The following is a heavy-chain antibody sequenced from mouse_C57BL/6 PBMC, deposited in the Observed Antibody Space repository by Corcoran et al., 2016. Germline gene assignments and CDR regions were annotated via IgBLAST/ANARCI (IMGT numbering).Heavy chain of an antibody. D-gene: IGHD2-4*01. CDR1: GYTFTDYN. Sequence: EVQLQQSGPELVKPGASVTIPCNASGYTFTDYNMDWVKQSHGKSLEWIGDINPNNGGTIYNQKFKGKATLTVDKSSSTAYMELRSLTSEDTAVYYCARRPYDYDGAWFAYWGQGTLVTVSA. V-gene: IGHV1-18*01. CDR3: ARRPYDYDGAWFAY. CDR2: INPNNGGT. J-gene: IGHJ3*01.